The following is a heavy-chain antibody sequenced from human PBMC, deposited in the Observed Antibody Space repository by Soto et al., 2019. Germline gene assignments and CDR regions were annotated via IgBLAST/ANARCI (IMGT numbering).Heavy chain of an antibody. V-gene: IGHV1-69*01. CDR3: VGCSGYLESSVS. CDR1: GGTFSSYA. D-gene: IGHD3-22*01. Sequence: SVKPSCTASGGTFSSYAISWVRQAPGHGLAWMGGIIPIFGTANYAQKFQGRVTITADESTSTAYMELISLRSEDTAVVYFVGCSGYLESSVSGGR. CDR2: IIPIFGTA. J-gene: IGHJ2*01.